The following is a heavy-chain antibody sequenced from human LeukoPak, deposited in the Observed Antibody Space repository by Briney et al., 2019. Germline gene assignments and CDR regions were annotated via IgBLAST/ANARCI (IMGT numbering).Heavy chain of an antibody. Sequence: PGRSLRLSCAASGFMFSSSGMHWVRQAPGKGLEWLALISHDGGNKYYDDSVKGRFTISRDNSKNTLYLQMNSLRTEDTAVYYCAKDRRYCSSSSCHQSDFDYWGQGTLVTVSS. CDR3: AKDRRYCSSSSCHQSDFDY. J-gene: IGHJ4*02. CDR1: GFMFSSSG. D-gene: IGHD2-2*01. CDR2: ISHDGGNK. V-gene: IGHV3-30*18.